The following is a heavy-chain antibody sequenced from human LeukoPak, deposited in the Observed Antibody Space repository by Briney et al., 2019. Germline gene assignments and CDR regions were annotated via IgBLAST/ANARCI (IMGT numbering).Heavy chain of an antibody. D-gene: IGHD3-16*02. CDR1: GFTFTHSR. CDR3: AKDSITFGGVIVREPFDY. CDR2: ISYDGSNK. Sequence: GGSLRLSCAASGFTFTHSRMTWVRQAPGKGLEWVAVISYDGSNKYYADSVKGRFTISRDNSKNTLYLQMNSLRAEDTAVYYCAKDSITFGGVIVREPFDYWGQGTLVTVSS. V-gene: IGHV3-30*18. J-gene: IGHJ4*02.